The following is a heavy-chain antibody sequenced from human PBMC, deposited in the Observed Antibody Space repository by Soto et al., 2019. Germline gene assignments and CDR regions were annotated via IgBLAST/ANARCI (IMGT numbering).Heavy chain of an antibody. J-gene: IGHJ5*02. D-gene: IGHD2-2*01. Sequence: PSETLSLTCTVSGGSIGSSSYYWGWIRQPPGKGLEWIGSIYHSGSTNYNPSLKSRVTISVDTSKNQFSLKLSSVTAADTAVYYCARGFDNVLDIVVVPAAMPDHHNWFDPWGQGTLVTVSS. CDR1: GGSIGSSSYY. CDR3: ARGFDNVLDIVVVPAAMPDHHNWFDP. CDR2: IYHSGST. V-gene: IGHV4-39*07.